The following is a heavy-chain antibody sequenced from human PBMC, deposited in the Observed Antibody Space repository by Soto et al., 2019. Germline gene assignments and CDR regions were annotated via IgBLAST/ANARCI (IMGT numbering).Heavy chain of an antibody. CDR2: IGIGSSTK. CDR1: GFTFRNYG. V-gene: IGHV3-48*01. D-gene: IGHD3-22*01. Sequence: PGGSLRLSCAASGFTFRNYGMNWVRQAPGKGLEWVSYIGIGSSTKYYADSVKGRITISRDNAKNSLYLQMNSLRAEDTAVYYCARDQLYYNDISGRPLNAFAVWGQGTMVTVSS. J-gene: IGHJ3*01. CDR3: ARDQLYYNDISGRPLNAFAV.